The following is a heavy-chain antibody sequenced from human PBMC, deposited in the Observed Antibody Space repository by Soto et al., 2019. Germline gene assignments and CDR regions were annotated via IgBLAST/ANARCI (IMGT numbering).Heavy chain of an antibody. Sequence: PGGSLRLSCAASGFTFTRYSTNWVRQAPGKGLEWVSSISSTTNYIYYADSMKGRFTVSRDNAKNSVYLEMNSLSAEDTAVYYCARESEDLTSNFDYWGQGTLVTVSS. V-gene: IGHV3-21*01. CDR3: ARESEDLTSNFDY. J-gene: IGHJ4*02. CDR2: ISSTTNYI. CDR1: GFTFTRYS.